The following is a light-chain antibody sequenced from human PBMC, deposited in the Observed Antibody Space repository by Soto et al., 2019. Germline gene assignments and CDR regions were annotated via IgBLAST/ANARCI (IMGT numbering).Light chain of an antibody. CDR1: TSDVGGYNY. V-gene: IGLV2-14*01. J-gene: IGLJ1*01. CDR3: SSYTSSSPLDV. CDR2: DVS. Sequence: QSVLTQPPSASGSPGQSVTISCTGSTSDVGGYNYVSWYQQHPGKAPKLMIYDVSNRPSGVSNRFSGSKSGNTASLTISGLQAEDEADYYCSSYTSSSPLDVFGTGTKVT.